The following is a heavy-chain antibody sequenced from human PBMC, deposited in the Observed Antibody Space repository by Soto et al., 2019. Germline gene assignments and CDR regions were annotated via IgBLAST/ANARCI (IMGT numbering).Heavy chain of an antibody. Sequence: QVQLVESGGGVVQPGRSLRLSCVASGFTFSNYGMHWVRQAPGKGPEWVAVIWYDGSNKDYADSVKGRFTISRDNSRNTLYLQMSSLRAEDKAVYYCASALETVDYWGQGTLVTVSS. CDR3: ASALETVDY. V-gene: IGHV3-33*01. J-gene: IGHJ4*02. D-gene: IGHD4-17*01. CDR2: IWYDGSNK. CDR1: GFTFSNYG.